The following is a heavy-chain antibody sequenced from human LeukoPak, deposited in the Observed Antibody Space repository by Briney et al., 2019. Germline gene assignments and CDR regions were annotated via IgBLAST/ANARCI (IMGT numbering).Heavy chain of an antibody. V-gene: IGHV3-21*01. CDR3: ARCLGATRCAFDI. CDR1: GFTFSSYS. D-gene: IGHD1-26*01. Sequence: GGSLRLSCAASGFTFSSYSMNWVRQAPGKGLEWVSSISSSSSYIYYADSVKGRFTISRDNAKNSLYLQMNNLRAEDTAAYYCARCLGATRCAFDIWGQGTMVTVSS. J-gene: IGHJ3*02. CDR2: ISSSSSYI.